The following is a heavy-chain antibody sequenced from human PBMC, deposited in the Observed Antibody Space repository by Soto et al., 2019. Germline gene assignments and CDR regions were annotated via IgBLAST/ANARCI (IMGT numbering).Heavy chain of an antibody. CDR3: AKDTPVVTFILDY. J-gene: IGHJ4*02. V-gene: IGHV3-23*01. CDR1: GFTCFTYA. Sequence: GGALRRSCAASGFTCFTYAMSWVRQAPGKGLEWVSSITDSGDSTYYADSVKGRFTISRDNSKNTLYLQMKSLRAEDTAVYYCAKDTPVVTFILDYWGQGTL. D-gene: IGHD2-21*02. CDR2: ITDSGDST.